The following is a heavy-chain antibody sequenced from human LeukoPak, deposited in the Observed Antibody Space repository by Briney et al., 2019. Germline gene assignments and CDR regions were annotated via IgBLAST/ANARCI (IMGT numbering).Heavy chain of an antibody. CDR3: ARGPPGAMIVVVNGRGRWFDP. CDR2: IYHSGST. D-gene: IGHD3-22*01. CDR1: GGSISSSNW. J-gene: IGHJ5*02. V-gene: IGHV4-4*02. Sequence: SGTLSLTCAVSGGSISSSNWWSWVRQPPGKGLEWIGEIYHSGSTNYNPSLKSRVTISVDKSKNQFSLKLSSVTAADTAVYYCARGPPGAMIVVVNGRGRWFDPWGQGTLVTVSS.